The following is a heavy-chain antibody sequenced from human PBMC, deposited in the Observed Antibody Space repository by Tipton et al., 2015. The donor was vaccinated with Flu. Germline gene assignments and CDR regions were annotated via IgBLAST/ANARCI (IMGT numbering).Heavy chain of an antibody. Sequence: SLRLSCAASGFTFSSHWMSWVRQAPGKGLEWVANIKQDGSEKYYVDSVKGRFTISRDNAKNSLYLQMNSLRAEDTAVYYCAREGSGWSDYYYGMDVWGQGP. J-gene: IGHJ6*02. CDR3: AREGSGWSDYYYGMDV. CDR2: IKQDGSEK. D-gene: IGHD6-19*01. V-gene: IGHV3-7*01. CDR1: GFTFSSHW.